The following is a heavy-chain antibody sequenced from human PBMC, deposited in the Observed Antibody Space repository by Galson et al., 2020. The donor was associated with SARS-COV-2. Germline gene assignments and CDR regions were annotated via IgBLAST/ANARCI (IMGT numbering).Heavy chain of an antibody. CDR3: AKDQGNDYGDQLHY. D-gene: IGHD4-17*01. CDR2: IGASGVNT. CDR1: GFTFSRYA. V-gene: IGHV3-23*01. J-gene: IGHJ4*02. Sequence: GESLKISCATSGFTFSRYALSWVRQAPGQGREWVSTIGASGVNTYYTDSVKGRFTISRDSSTNTLSLQMNSLRGDDTAIYFCAKDQGNDYGDQLHYWGQGTLVTVSS.